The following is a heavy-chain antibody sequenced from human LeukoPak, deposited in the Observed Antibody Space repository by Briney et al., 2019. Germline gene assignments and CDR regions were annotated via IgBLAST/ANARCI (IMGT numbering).Heavy chain of an antibody. CDR3: AKTNGYYSD. CDR2: ISGSGGTT. V-gene: IGHV3-23*01. Sequence: GGSLRLSCAASGFTFSSYGMNWVRQAPGKGLEWVSGISGSGGTTYYADSVKGRFTISRDNSRNTLSLQVSSLRAEDTAVYYCAKTNGYYSDWGQGTLVTVSS. CDR1: GFTFSSYG. D-gene: IGHD3-22*01. J-gene: IGHJ4*02.